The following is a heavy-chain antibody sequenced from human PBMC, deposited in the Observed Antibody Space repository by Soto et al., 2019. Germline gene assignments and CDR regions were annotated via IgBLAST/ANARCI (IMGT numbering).Heavy chain of an antibody. CDR2: INAGNGNT. CDR1: GYTFTNYA. V-gene: IGHV1-3*01. CDR3: ARVGYDSCGYYPNSCYIDY. Sequence: ASVKVYCKASGYTFTNYAMHWVRQAPGQSLEWMGWINAGNGNTKYSQKFQGRVTITRDTSASTAYMELSSLRSEDTAVYYCARVGYDSCGYYPNSCYIDYRGQGPLVSVS. D-gene: IGHD3-22*01. J-gene: IGHJ4*02.